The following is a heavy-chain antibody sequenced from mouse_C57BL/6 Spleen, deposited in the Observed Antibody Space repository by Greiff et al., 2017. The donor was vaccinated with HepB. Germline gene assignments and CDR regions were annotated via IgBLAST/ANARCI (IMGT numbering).Heavy chain of an antibody. D-gene: IGHD1-1*01. CDR3: ARNFNYYGSSYLYWYFDV. Sequence: QVQLKESGPGLVAPSQSLSITCTVSGFSLTSYAISWVRQPPGKGLEWLGVIWTGGGTNYNSALKSRLSISKANSKSQVFLKMNSLQTDDTARYYCARNFNYYGSSYLYWYFDVWGTGTTVTVSS. J-gene: IGHJ1*03. CDR1: GFSLTSYA. V-gene: IGHV2-9-1*01. CDR2: IWTGGGT.